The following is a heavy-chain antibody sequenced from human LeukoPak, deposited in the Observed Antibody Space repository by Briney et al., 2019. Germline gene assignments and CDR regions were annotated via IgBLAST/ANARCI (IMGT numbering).Heavy chain of an antibody. D-gene: IGHD6-19*01. Sequence: GGSLRLSCAASGFTFSNYEMIWVRQAPGKGLEGVSYISSSGSTIYYADPLKGRFTISRDNAKNSLYLQMNSLRAEDTAIYYCARDPAVADSDDYFDYWGQGTLVTVSS. CDR3: ARDPAVADSDDYFDY. J-gene: IGHJ4*02. V-gene: IGHV3-48*03. CDR1: GFTFSNYE. CDR2: ISSSGSTI.